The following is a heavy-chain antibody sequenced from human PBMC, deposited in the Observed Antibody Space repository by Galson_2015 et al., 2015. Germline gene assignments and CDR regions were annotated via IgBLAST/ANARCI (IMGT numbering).Heavy chain of an antibody. Sequence: QSGAEEKKRGESLKISCKGSGYSFTSYWIGWEGQMHGKGLEWMGIIYPGDSDTRYSPSFQGQVTISADKSISTVYLQCSSLKASDPAVYYCARGRTTVSDDAFDIWGQGTMVTVSS. CDR1: GYSFTSYW. CDR3: ARGRTTVSDDAFDI. D-gene: IGHD5/OR15-5a*01. V-gene: IGHV5-51*01. CDR2: IYPGDSDT. J-gene: IGHJ3*02.